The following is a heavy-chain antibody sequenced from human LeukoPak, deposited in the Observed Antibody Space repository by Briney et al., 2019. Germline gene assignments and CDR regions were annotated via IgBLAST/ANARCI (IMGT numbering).Heavy chain of an antibody. CDR2: IWYDGSNK. Sequence: PGGSLRLSCAASGFTFSSYGMHWVRQAPGKGLEWVAVIWYDGSNKYYADSVKGRFTISRDNSKNTLYLQTNSLRAEDTAVYYCAREGRSGAFDIWGQGTMVTVSS. V-gene: IGHV3-33*01. J-gene: IGHJ3*02. CDR1: GFTFSSYG. CDR3: AREGRSGAFDI.